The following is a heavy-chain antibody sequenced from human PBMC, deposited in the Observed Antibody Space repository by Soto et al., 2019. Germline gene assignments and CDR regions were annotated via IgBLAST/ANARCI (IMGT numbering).Heavy chain of an antibody. CDR3: ARDGLRFLEWSPVPPYGMDV. Sequence: SETLSLTCTVSGGSISSGGYYWSWIRQHPGKGLEWIGYIYYSGSTYYNPSLKSRVTISVDTSKNQFSLKLSSVTAADTAVYYCARDGLRFLEWSPVPPYGMDVWGQGTTVTVYS. V-gene: IGHV4-31*03. J-gene: IGHJ6*02. CDR1: GGSISSGGYY. CDR2: IYYSGST. D-gene: IGHD3-3*01.